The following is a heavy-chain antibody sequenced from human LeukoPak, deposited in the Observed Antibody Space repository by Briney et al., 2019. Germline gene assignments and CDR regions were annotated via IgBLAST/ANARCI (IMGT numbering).Heavy chain of an antibody. CDR1: GFTFSDSG. Sequence: GGSLRLSCAASGFTFSDSGLHWVRQAPGRGLEWVAFISYDGNTKYYADSVRGRFTVSRDDSKNTLYLQMNSLTPEDTAVYYCTKDLSTKWLIESWGQGTLVTVSS. D-gene: IGHD5-18*01. CDR2: ISYDGNTK. J-gene: IGHJ4*02. CDR3: TKDLSTKWLIES. V-gene: IGHV3-30*18.